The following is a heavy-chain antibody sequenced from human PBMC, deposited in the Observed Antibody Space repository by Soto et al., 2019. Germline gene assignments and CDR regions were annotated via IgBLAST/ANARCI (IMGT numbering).Heavy chain of an antibody. D-gene: IGHD2-2*01. Sequence: PGGSLRLCCKGSGLTFCVYAISWFLKAPGKGLQWVGFMRAKAFGGTTEYATFVKGRFTISRDDSKSVAYLQMNSLETEDTAVYYCTREGAYTSPPYYYFSAMDVWGQGTRVTLSS. CDR3: TREGAYTSPPYYYFSAMDV. CDR2: MRAKAFGGTT. J-gene: IGHJ6*01. CDR1: GLTFCVYA. V-gene: IGHV3-49*03.